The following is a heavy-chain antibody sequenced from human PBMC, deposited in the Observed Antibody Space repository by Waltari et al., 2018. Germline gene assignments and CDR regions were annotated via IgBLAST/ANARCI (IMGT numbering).Heavy chain of an antibody. J-gene: IGHJ4*02. V-gene: IGHV1-2*02. D-gene: IGHD3-10*01. CDR1: GYTFTDYY. Sequence: QVQLVQSGAEVKRPGASVKVSCKASGYTFTDYYINWMRQAPGQGLEWMGWFNPHSGVTNYAQNFQGRVTMTRDTSISTGYMEMSRLRYDDTAVYYCARDRLGFGESDYWGQGTLVTVSS. CDR3: ARDRLGFGESDY. CDR2: FNPHSGVT.